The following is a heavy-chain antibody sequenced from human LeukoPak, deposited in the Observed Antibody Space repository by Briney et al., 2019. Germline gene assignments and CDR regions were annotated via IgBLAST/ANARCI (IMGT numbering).Heavy chain of an antibody. J-gene: IGHJ4*02. D-gene: IGHD3-3*01. V-gene: IGHV4-34*01. CDR1: GGSFSGYY. CDR3: ARGLGVLRFLEWPPQYFDY. CDR2: INHSGST. Sequence: PSETLSLTCAVYGGSFSGYYWSWIRQPPGKGLEWIGEINHSGSTNYNPSLKSRVTISVDTSKNQFSLKLSSVTAADTAVYYCARGLGVLRFLEWPPQYFDYWGQGTLVTVSS.